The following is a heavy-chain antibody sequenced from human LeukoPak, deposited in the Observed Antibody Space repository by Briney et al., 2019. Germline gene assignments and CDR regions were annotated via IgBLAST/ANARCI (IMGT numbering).Heavy chain of an antibody. CDR1: GGSISSYY. CDR3: ARHGVATIGSAYFDY. V-gene: IGHV4-4*09. CDR2: IYTSGST. Sequence: SETLSLTCTVSGGSISSYYWSWIRQPPGKVREWIGYIYTSGSTNYNPSLKSRVTISVDTSKNQFSLKLSSVTAADTAVYYCARHGVATIGSAYFDYWGQGTLVTVSS. D-gene: IGHD5-24*01. J-gene: IGHJ4*02.